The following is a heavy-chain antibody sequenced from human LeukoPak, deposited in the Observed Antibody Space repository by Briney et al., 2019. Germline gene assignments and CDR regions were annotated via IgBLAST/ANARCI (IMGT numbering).Heavy chain of an antibody. V-gene: IGHV3-66*02. Sequence: GGSLRLSCAASGFTVSSNYMSWVRQAPGKGLEWVSVIYSGGSTYYADSVKGRFTISRDTSKNTLYLQMNSLRAEDTAVYYCATSYGRDAFDIWGQGTMVTVSS. D-gene: IGHD5-18*01. J-gene: IGHJ3*02. CDR2: IYSGGST. CDR1: GFTVSSNY. CDR3: ATSYGRDAFDI.